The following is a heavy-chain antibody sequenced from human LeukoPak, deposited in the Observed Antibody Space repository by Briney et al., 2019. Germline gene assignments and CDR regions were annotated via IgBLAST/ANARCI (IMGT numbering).Heavy chain of an antibody. CDR1: GGTFSSYA. V-gene: IGHV1-69*05. J-gene: IGHJ3*02. CDR3: AREGVGGSSGAFDI. CDR2: IIPIFGTA. Sequence: SVKVSCKASGGTFSSYAISWVRQAPGQGLEWMGGIIPIFGTANYAQKFQGRVTITTDESTSTAYMELSSLRSDDTAVYYCAREGVGGSSGAFDIWGQGTMVTVSS. D-gene: IGHD3-16*01.